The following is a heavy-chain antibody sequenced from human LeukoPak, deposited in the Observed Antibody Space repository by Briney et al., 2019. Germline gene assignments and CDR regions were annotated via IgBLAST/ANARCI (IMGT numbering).Heavy chain of an antibody. CDR3: ARDESVFDI. Sequence: GASVKVSCKASDYTFTNHDISWVRQAPGQGLEWVGWISGYNGKTDYAQKFQGRVTMTTDTSTSTAYMELRSLRSDDTAMYYCARDESVFDIWGPGTMVTVSS. V-gene: IGHV1-18*01. D-gene: IGHD5/OR15-5a*01. J-gene: IGHJ3*02. CDR2: ISGYNGKT. CDR1: DYTFTNHD.